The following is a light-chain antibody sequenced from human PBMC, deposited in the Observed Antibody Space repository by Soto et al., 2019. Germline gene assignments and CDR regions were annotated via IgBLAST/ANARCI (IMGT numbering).Light chain of an antibody. CDR2: GAS. Sequence: EIVLPQSPGTLSLSPGERATLSCRASQRVTSSYLAWYQQKPGQAPRLLIYGASSRATGIPDRFSGSGSGTDFTLTISSLEPEDCAVYYCQQYGSSPRFGQGTKVDIK. CDR3: QQYGSSPR. J-gene: IGKJ1*01. V-gene: IGKV3-20*01. CDR1: QRVTSSY.